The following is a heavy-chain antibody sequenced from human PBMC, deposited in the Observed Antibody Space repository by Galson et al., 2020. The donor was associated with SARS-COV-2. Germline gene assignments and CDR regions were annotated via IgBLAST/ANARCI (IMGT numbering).Heavy chain of an antibody. CDR2: IWYDGSNK. D-gene: IGHD6-19*01. CDR3: ARSEHSSGWDDAFDI. Sequence: GESLKISCAASGFTFRSYGMHWVRQAPGKGLEWVAVIWYDGSNKYYADSVKGRFTISRDNSKNTLYLQMNSLRAEDTAVYYCARSEHSSGWDDAFDIWGQGTMVTVSS. J-gene: IGHJ3*02. CDR1: GFTFRSYG. V-gene: IGHV3-33*01.